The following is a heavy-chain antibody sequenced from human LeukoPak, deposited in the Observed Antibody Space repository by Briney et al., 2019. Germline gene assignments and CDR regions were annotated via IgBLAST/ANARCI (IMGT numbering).Heavy chain of an antibody. CDR2: FYRGGST. V-gene: IGHV3-66*01. CDR1: GFTVSSNY. J-gene: IGHJ6*03. Sequence: GGSLRLSCAASGFTVSSNYMSWVRQAPGKGLEWVSIFYRGGSTYYADSVKGRFTVSRDNSKNILYLQMNSLRAEDTAVYYCARSQDGSGSYFYYFYIDVWGKGTTV. D-gene: IGHD3-10*01. CDR3: ARSQDGSGSYFYYFYIDV.